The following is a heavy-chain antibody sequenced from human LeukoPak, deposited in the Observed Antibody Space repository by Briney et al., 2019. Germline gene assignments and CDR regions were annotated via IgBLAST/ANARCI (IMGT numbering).Heavy chain of an antibody. D-gene: IGHD3-22*01. CDR3: AREGYYDIYHCAFDI. CDR1: GGSFSGYY. Sequence: SETLSLTCAVYGGSFSGYYWSWIRQPPGKGLEWIGEINHSGSTNYNPSLKSRVTISVDTSKNQFSLKLSSVTAADTAVYYCAREGYYDIYHCAFDIWGQGTMVTVSS. V-gene: IGHV4-34*01. J-gene: IGHJ3*02. CDR2: INHSGST.